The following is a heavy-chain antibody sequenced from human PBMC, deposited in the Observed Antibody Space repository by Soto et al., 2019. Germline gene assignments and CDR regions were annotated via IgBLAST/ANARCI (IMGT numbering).Heavy chain of an antibody. Sequence: PSETLSLTCAVYGGSFSGYYWSWIRQPPGKGLEWIGEINHSGSTNYNPSLKSRVTISVDTSKNQFSLKLSSVTAADTAVYYFARGPYDYVWGSYRLLSPYFDYWGQGTLVTVSS. V-gene: IGHV4-34*01. CDR2: INHSGST. J-gene: IGHJ4*02. CDR3: ARGPYDYVWGSYRLLSPYFDY. D-gene: IGHD3-16*02. CDR1: GGSFSGYY.